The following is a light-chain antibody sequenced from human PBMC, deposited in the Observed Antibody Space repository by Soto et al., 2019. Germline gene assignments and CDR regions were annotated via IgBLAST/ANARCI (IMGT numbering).Light chain of an antibody. J-gene: IGLJ3*02. CDR2: DTS. V-gene: IGLV7-46*01. CDR1: TGAVTSGHY. CDR3: LLSYSGAHWV. Sequence: QAAVTQEPSLTVSPGGTVTLTCGSSTGAVTSGHYPYWFQQKPGQAPRTLIYDTSNKHSWTPARFSGSLLGGKAALTLSGAQPEDEAEYYCLLSYSGAHWVFGGGTKLTVL.